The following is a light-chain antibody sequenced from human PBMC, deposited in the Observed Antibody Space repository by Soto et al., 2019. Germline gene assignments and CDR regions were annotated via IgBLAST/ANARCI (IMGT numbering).Light chain of an antibody. CDR2: AAS. CDR1: QGISNY. Sequence: DIQMTQSPSSLSASVGDRVTITCRASQGISNYLAWYQQKPGKVPKLLIYAASTLQSGVPSRFSGSGSGTDFTLSISSLQPELVATYFCQKYNSAPWTFGQFTKVEI. CDR3: QKYNSAPWT. J-gene: IGKJ1*01. V-gene: IGKV1-27*01.